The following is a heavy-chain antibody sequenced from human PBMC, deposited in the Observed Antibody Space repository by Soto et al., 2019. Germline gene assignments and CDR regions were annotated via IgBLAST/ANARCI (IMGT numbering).Heavy chain of an antibody. D-gene: IGHD2-2*01. CDR3: AKGRHCNTIICRDAFDI. V-gene: IGHV3-23*01. CDR1: GFTFSSLV. J-gene: IGHJ3*02. CDR2: ISGSGTST. Sequence: EVQLLESGGGLVQPGGSLRLSCAASGFTFSSLVMSWVRQAPGKGLEWVSDISGSGTSTDYADSVKGRFTISRDNSKNTLYLQMNALRADDTAVYYCAKGRHCNTIICRDAFDIWGQGTMVIVSS.